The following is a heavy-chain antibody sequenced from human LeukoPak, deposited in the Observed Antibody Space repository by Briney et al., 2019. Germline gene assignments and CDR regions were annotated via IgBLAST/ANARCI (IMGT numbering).Heavy chain of an antibody. Sequence: PGGSLRLSCAASGFTVSSNYMSWVRQAPGKGLEWVSVIYSGGSTYYADSVKGRFTISRDNSKNTLYLQMNSLRAEDTAVYYCARDQGYGGKGSAFDIWGQGTMVTVSS. J-gene: IGHJ3*02. V-gene: IGHV3-53*01. D-gene: IGHD4-23*01. CDR3: ARDQGYGGKGSAFDI. CDR1: GFTVSSNY. CDR2: IYSGGST.